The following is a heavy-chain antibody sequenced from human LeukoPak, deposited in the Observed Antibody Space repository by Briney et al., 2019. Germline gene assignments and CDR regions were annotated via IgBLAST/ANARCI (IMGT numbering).Heavy chain of an antibody. V-gene: IGHV4-59*08. CDR2: TYYSGRT. J-gene: IGHJ4*02. Sequence: PSETLSLTCTVSGGSISSYYWSWLRQPPGKGLEWVGYTYYSGRTNYNPSLKSRVTISVDTSKNQFSLKLSSVTAADTAVYYCASIRTVTYFDYWGQGTLVTVSS. D-gene: IGHD4-11*01. CDR3: ASIRTVTYFDY. CDR1: GGSISSYY.